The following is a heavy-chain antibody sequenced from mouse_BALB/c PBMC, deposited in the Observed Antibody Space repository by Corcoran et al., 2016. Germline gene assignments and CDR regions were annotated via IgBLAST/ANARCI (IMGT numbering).Heavy chain of an antibody. CDR2: IDPANGNT. Sequence: EVQLQQSGAELVKPGASVKLSCTASGFNIQDTYMHWVKQMPEQGLEWIGRIDPANGNTKYDPKFQGKATITADPSSNTAYLQLSSLTSEDTAVYYCARSNLFDYWGQGTTLTVSS. CDR3: ARSNLFDY. CDR1: GFNIQDTY. J-gene: IGHJ2*01. V-gene: IGHV14-3*02. D-gene: IGHD4-1*01.